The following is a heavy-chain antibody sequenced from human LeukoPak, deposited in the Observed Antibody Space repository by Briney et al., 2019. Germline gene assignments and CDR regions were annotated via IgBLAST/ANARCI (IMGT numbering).Heavy chain of an antibody. V-gene: IGHV4-61*02. D-gene: IGHD1-14*01. J-gene: IGHJ2*01. CDR1: GGSISSTSYY. Sequence: KASETLSLTCTVSGGSISSTSYYWNWIRQPAGKGLEWIGRIYISGSTNYNPSLKSRVSISLDTSKNQFFLNLTSVTAADTAVYYCARKGLTYFDPWGRGTLVTVPS. CDR2: IYISGST. CDR3: ARKGLTYFDP.